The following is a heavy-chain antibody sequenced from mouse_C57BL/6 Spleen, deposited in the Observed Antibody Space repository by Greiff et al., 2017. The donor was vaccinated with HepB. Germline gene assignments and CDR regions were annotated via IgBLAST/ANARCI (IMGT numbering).Heavy chain of an antibody. CDR2: IYPGSGNT. D-gene: IGHD3-3*01. J-gene: IGHJ4*01. CDR1: CYSFTSYY. Sequence: QVQLQQSGPELVKPGASVKISCKASCYSFTSYYIHWVKQRPGQGLEWIGWIYPGSGNTKYNEKFKGKATLTADTSSSTAYMQLSSLTSEDSAVYYCAREGWYYAMDYWGQGTSVTVSS. CDR3: AREGWYYAMDY. V-gene: IGHV1-66*01.